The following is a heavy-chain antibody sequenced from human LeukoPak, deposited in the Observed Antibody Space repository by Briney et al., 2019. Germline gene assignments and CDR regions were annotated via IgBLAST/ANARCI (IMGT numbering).Heavy chain of an antibody. CDR3: AGYYCSRTSCNTGWFDP. J-gene: IGHJ5*02. CDR2: ISVYNGDT. CDR1: GYTFTNYG. Sequence: ASVKVSCKASGYTFTNYGIPWVRQAPGQGREWMGWISVYNGDTNYAQQLQGRVTMTTDTSTRTAYMELRSLRSDDTAVYYCAGYYCSRTSCNTGWFDPWGQGTLVTVSS. D-gene: IGHD2-2*02. V-gene: IGHV1-18*01.